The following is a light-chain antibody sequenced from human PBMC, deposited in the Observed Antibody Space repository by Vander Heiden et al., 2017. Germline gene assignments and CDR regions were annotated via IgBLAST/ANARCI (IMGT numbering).Light chain of an antibody. J-gene: IGKJ2*02. Sequence: DVVMSQSPLSLPVTSGEPASISCRSSQGLLRGNGYNDWDWYLQKPGQSPQLLIYLGSNRASGVPDRFSGSGSGTDFTLKISRVEAEDVGVYYCMQALQTPWTFGQGTKLEIK. V-gene: IGKV2-28*01. CDR1: QGLLRGNGYND. CDR2: LGS. CDR3: MQALQTPWT.